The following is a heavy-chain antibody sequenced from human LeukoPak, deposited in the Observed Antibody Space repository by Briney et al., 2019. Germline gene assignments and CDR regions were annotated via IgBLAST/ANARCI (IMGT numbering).Heavy chain of an antibody. CDR1: GFTFSSYS. V-gene: IGHV3-48*01. D-gene: IGHD3-10*01. J-gene: IGHJ6*03. Sequence: LGGSLRLSCAASGFTFSSYSMNWVRQAPGKGLEWVSYISSSSSTMYYADSVKGRFTISRDNAKNSLYLQMNSLRAEDTAVYYCARRAYGKNYYYYYYMDVWGKGTTVTVSS. CDR3: ARRAYGKNYYYYYYMDV. CDR2: ISSSSSTM.